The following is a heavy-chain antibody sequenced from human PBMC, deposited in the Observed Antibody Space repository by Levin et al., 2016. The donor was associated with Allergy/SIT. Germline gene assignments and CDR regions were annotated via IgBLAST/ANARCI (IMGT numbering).Heavy chain of an antibody. Sequence: GESLKISCAASGFTFNTYSMHWVRQAPGKGLVWVSRILSDGSNTNYAESVKGRFTISRDNAKNSLYLQMNSLRAEDTAVYYCAKDHSAARSGWNLGIDYWGQGTLVAVS. CDR3: AKDHSAARSGWNLGIDY. J-gene: IGHJ4*02. CDR2: ILSDGSNT. CDR1: GFTFNTYS. V-gene: IGHV3-74*01. D-gene: IGHD6-19*01.